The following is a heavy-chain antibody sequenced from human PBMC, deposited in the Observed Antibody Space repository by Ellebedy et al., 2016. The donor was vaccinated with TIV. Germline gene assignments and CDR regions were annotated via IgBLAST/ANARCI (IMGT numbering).Heavy chain of an antibody. CDR2: IESDGRNP. V-gene: IGHV3-74*01. Sequence: GESLKISCVASGFTFSNYWMHWVRQAPGEGLIWVSRIESDGRNPTYAASVRGRFTISRDNAKNTLYLHVNSLRAEDTAVYYCAKRTAVAGPNFDYWGQGTLVTVSS. D-gene: IGHD6-19*01. J-gene: IGHJ4*02. CDR1: GFTFSNYW. CDR3: AKRTAVAGPNFDY.